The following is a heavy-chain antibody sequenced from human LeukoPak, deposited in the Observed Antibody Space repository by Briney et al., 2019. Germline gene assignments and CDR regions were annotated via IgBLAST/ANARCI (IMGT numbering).Heavy chain of an antibody. V-gene: IGHV3-30-3*01. D-gene: IGHD4-23*01. CDR3: AREMPVVTADYYFDY. CDR1: GFTFSSYA. CDR2: ISYDGSNK. Sequence: PGGSLRLSCAASGFTFSSYAMHWVRQAPGKGLEWVAVISYDGSNKYYADSVKGRFTISRDNSKETLYLQVSSLRPEDTAVYYCAREMPVVTADYYFDYWGQGALVTVSS. J-gene: IGHJ4*02.